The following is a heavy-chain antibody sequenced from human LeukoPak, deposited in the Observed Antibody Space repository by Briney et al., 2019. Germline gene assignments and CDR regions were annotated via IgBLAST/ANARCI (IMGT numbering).Heavy chain of an antibody. CDR3: AKILVVPAAISAGAFDI. CDR2: ISSSGSTI. CDR1: GFTFSDYY. J-gene: IGHJ3*02. D-gene: IGHD2-2*01. V-gene: IGHV3-11*01. Sequence: GGSLRLSCAASGFTFSDYYMSWIRQAPGKGLEWVSYISSSGSTIYYADSVKGRFTISRDNAKNSLYLQMNSLRAEDTAVYYCAKILVVPAAISAGAFDIWGQGTMVTVSS.